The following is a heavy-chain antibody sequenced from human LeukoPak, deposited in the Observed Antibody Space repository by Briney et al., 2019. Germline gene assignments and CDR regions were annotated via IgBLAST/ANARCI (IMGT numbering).Heavy chain of an antibody. Sequence: ASVKVSCKASGYTFTSYGISWVRQAPGQGLEWMGWISTYNGNTNYAQKLQGRVTMTTDTSTSTAYMELRSLRSDDTAVYYCARDLHRVVVRGVPHYYYYMDVWGKGTMVTISS. CDR3: ARDLHRVVVRGVPHYYYYMDV. CDR2: ISTYNGNT. V-gene: IGHV1-18*01. D-gene: IGHD3-10*01. CDR1: GYTFTSYG. J-gene: IGHJ6*03.